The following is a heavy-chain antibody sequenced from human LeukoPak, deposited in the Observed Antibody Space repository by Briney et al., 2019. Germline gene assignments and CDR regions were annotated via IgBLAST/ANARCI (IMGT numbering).Heavy chain of an antibody. CDR3: ARHIATIAAAAVDY. V-gene: IGHV3-21*01. CDR1: EFTVSSYS. D-gene: IGHD6-13*01. J-gene: IGHJ4*01. CDR2: ISSSSSYI. Sequence: GGSLRLSCAASEFTVSSYSMNWVRQAPGKGLEWVSSISSSSSYIYYADSVKGRFTISRDNAKNSLYLQMNSLRAEDTAVYYCARHIATIAAAAVDYWGHGTLVTVSS.